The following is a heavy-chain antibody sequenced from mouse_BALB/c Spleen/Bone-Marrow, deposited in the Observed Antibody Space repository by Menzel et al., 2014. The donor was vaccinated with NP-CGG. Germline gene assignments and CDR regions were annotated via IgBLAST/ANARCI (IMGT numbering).Heavy chain of an antibody. D-gene: IGHD1-1*01. CDR3: ARVYGWYFDV. J-gene: IGHJ1*01. Sequence: EVHLVESGGGLVQPGGSLKLSCVASGFTFSSYGMSWVRQTPDKRLELVATINNNGGSTYYPDSVKGQFTISRDKAKNTLYLQMSSLKSEDTAMYYCARVYGWYFDVWGAGTTVTVSS. CDR1: GFTFSSYG. CDR2: INNNGGST. V-gene: IGHV5-6-3*01.